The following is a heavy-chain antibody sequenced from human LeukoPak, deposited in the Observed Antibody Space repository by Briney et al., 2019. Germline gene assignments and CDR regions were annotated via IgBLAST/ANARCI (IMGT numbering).Heavy chain of an antibody. CDR1: GFTFSSYS. V-gene: IGHV3-21*01. CDR3: AVRDGYSSGWYDDY. J-gene: IGHJ4*02. Sequence: GGSLRLSCAASGFTFSSYSMNWVRQAPGKGLEWVSSISSSSSYIYYADSEKGRFTISRDNAKNSLYLQMNSLRAEDTAVYYCAVRDGYSSGWYDDYWGQGTLVTVSS. D-gene: IGHD6-19*01. CDR2: ISSSSSYI.